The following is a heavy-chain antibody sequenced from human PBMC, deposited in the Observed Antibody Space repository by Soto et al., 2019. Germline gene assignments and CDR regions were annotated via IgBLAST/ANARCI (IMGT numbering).Heavy chain of an antibody. CDR1: GVRFTIYW. CDR2: INPGDSST. Sequence: GEALKILCTVSGVRFTIYWIGCVRQMPGKGLEWMGIINPGDSSTRYSPSFQGQVAISADKSISTAYLQWSSLKDSDSAMYYCARRTLRYYGMDVWGQGTTVTFSS. CDR3: ARRTLRYYGMDV. J-gene: IGHJ6*02. D-gene: IGHD3-3*01. V-gene: IGHV5-51*01.